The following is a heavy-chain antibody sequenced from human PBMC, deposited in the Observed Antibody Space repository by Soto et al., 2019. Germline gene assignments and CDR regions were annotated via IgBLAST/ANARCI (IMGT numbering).Heavy chain of an antibody. CDR2: IVPIFGTI. Sequence: QVQLVQSGAEVMKPGSSVKVSCKASGGTFSSYAISWVRQAPGQGLEWMGGIVPIFGTINYAQKFQGRVTIIADESSSTAYMELSSLKSEDTAVYYCARDAAGTGAYYYGMDVWGQGTTVTVSS. CDR1: GGTFSSYA. J-gene: IGHJ6*02. D-gene: IGHD1-1*01. CDR3: ARDAAGTGAYYYGMDV. V-gene: IGHV1-69*01.